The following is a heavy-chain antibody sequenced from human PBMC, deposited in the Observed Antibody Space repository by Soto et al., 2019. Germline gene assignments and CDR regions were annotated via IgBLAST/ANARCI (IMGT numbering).Heavy chain of an antibody. J-gene: IGHJ6*02. V-gene: IGHV4-34*01. CDR3: ARKRYSSGWYDYYYYYGMDV. CDR2: INHSGST. CDR1: GGSFSGYY. Sequence: PSETLSLTCAVYGGSFSGYYWSWIRQPPGKGLEWIGEINHSGSTNYNPSLKSRVTISVDTSKNQFSLKLSSVTAADTAVYYCARKRYSSGWYDYYYYYGMDVWGQGTMVTVSS. D-gene: IGHD6-19*01.